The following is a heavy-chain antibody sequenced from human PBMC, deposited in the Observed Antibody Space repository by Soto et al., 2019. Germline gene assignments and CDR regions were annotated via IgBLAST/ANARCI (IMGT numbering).Heavy chain of an antibody. J-gene: IGHJ4*02. V-gene: IGHV4-61*01. CDR1: GDFVTSASYH. CDR3: AVFITGAGGDGY. D-gene: IGHD6-19*01. CDR2: QTGST. Sequence: QVQLQESGPGLVKPSETLSLTCSVSGDFVTSASYHWTWIRQSPEKGLEWIGQTGSTNYNPSLKSRTTISVDTSQTRFSLTLSSVTAADTAVYYCAVFITGAGGDGYWGQGTLVTVSS.